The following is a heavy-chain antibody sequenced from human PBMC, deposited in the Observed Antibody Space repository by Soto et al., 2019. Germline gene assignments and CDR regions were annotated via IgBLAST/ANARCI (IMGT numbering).Heavy chain of an antibody. CDR1: GFTFSSYS. CDR2: ISSSSSYI. Sequence: PGGSLRLSCAASGFTFSSYSMNWVRQAPGKGLEWVSSISSSSSYIYYADSVKGRFTISRDNAKNSLYLQMNSLRAEDTAVYYCARDLEGYYDFWSGSHAHPIDYWGQGTLVTVSS. CDR3: ARDLEGYYDFWSGSHAHPIDY. D-gene: IGHD3-3*01. J-gene: IGHJ4*02. V-gene: IGHV3-21*01.